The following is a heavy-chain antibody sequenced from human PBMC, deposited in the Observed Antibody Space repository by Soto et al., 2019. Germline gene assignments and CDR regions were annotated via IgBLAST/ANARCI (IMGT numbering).Heavy chain of an antibody. V-gene: IGHV2-5*02. D-gene: IGHD6-13*01. CDR3: AHRRSRSSTYYFDY. Sequence: QITLKESGPTLVKPTQSLTLTCTFSGFSLSTSGVGVGWIRQPPGKALEWVALIYWDDDKRYSPSLKSRLTIPKAAAKNQVVLTMTNIDPVDTATYYCAHRRSRSSTYYFDYWGQGPLVTVSS. CDR2: IYWDDDK. CDR1: GFSLSTSGVG. J-gene: IGHJ4*02.